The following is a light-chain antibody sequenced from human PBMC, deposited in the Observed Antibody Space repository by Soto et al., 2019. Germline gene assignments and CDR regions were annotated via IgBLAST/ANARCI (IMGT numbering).Light chain of an antibody. V-gene: IGKV3-11*01. CDR3: QQRSNWPPGVT. CDR2: DAS. Sequence: EIVSTQSPATLSLSPGERATPSCRTSQTVSTSLDWYQQKPGQAPXLLXYDASKRAIGTPARISGSVSVTDFTLTISGLEPEEFAGYYCQQRSNWPPGVTFGGGTKVEIK. CDR1: QTVSTS. J-gene: IGKJ4*01.